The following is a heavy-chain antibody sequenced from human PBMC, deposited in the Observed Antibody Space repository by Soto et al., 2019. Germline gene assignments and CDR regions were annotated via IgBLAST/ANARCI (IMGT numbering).Heavy chain of an antibody. CDR3: AREDCSSTSCYLDYYYGMDV. D-gene: IGHD2-2*01. J-gene: IGHJ6*02. V-gene: IGHV1-18*01. Sequence: GASVKVSCKASGYTFTSYGISWVRQAPGQGLEWMGWISAYNGNTNYAQKLQGRVTMTTDTSTSTAYMELRSLRSDDTAVYYCAREDCSSTSCYLDYYYGMDVWGQGTTVTVSS. CDR2: ISAYNGNT. CDR1: GYTFTSYG.